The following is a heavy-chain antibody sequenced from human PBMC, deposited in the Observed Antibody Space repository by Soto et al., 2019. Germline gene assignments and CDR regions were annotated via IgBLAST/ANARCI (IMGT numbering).Heavy chain of an antibody. V-gene: IGHV1-8*01. CDR1: GYTFTSDD. CDR3: ARERRLGIDGMDV. J-gene: IGHJ6*02. D-gene: IGHD7-27*01. CDR2: MNRNSGNT. Sequence: QVQLVQSGAEVKKPGASVKVSCKASGYTFTSDDINWVRQATGQGLEWMGWMNRNSGNTGYAQKFQGRVTMTWNTSISTAYMELRRLTSEDTAVYYCARERRLGIDGMDVWGQGTTGTFS.